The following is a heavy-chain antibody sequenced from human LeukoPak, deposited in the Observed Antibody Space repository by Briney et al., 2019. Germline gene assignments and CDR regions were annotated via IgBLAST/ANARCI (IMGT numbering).Heavy chain of an antibody. CDR1: GGSISDYY. J-gene: IGHJ6*02. V-gene: IGHV4-4*07. CDR2: IYSTTGST. D-gene: IGHD6-6*01. CDR3: ARVRGIPTRAGAVYYCGVDV. Sequence: SETLSLTCTVSGGSISDYYWTWIRQPAGRGLEWIGRIYSTTGSTHYSPSLKSRVTMSVDTSKNQVSLRLTSVTAADTAVYYCARVRGIPTRAGAVYYCGVDVWGQGTTVTVSS.